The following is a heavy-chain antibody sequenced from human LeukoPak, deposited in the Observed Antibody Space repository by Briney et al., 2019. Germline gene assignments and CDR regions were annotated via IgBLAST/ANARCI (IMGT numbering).Heavy chain of an antibody. J-gene: IGHJ4*02. CDR1: GGSIGSYY. V-gene: IGHV4-4*07. D-gene: IGHD5-24*01. CDR3: ARHGNLYYFDY. Sequence: PSETLSLTCTVSGGSIGSYYWSWIRQPAGKGLEWIGRIYISGTTDYNPSLKSRATMSVDTSKNQFSLKLSSVTAADTAEYYCARHGNLYYFDYWGQGTLVTVSS. CDR2: IYISGTT.